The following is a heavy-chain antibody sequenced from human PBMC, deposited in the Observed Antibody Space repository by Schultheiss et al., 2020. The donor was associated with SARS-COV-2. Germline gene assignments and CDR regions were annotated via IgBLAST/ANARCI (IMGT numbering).Heavy chain of an antibody. CDR2: INHSGST. CDR1: GGSISSYY. Sequence: SQTLSLTCTVSGGSISSYYWSWIRQPAGKGLEWIGEINHSGSTNYNPSLKSRVTISVDTSKNQFSLKLSSVTAADTAVYYCAREAGLELPFGPWGQGTLVTVSS. CDR3: AREAGLELPFGP. J-gene: IGHJ5*02. D-gene: IGHD1-7*01. V-gene: IGHV4-34*01.